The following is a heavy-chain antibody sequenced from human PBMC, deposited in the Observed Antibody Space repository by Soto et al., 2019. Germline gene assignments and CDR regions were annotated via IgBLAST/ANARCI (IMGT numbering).Heavy chain of an antibody. V-gene: IGHV3-23*01. CDR3: AKWTRGRLSVVVVAATLPYAFDI. CDR2: ISGSGGST. D-gene: IGHD2-15*01. J-gene: IGHJ3*02. Sequence: GGSLRLSCAASGFTFSSYAMSWVRQAPGKGLEWVSAISGSGGSTYYADSVKGRFTISRDNSKNTLYLQMNSLRAEDTAVYYCAKWTRGRLSVVVVAATLPYAFDIWGQGTMVTVSS. CDR1: GFTFSSYA.